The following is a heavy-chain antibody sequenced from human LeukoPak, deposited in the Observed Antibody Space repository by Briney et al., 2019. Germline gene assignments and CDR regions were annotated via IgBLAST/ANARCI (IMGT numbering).Heavy chain of an antibody. V-gene: IGHV4-4*02. CDR1: GGSISSTNW. CDR2: ISHSGST. J-gene: IGHJ4*02. CDR3: ARGGRSRLPGALFDY. D-gene: IGHD3-16*01. Sequence: PSETLSLTCAVSGGSISSTNWWSWVRQPPGKGLEWIGEISHSGSTNYNPSLKSRATISVDTSKNQFSLKLSSVTAADTAVYYCARGGRSRLPGALFDYWGQGTLVTVSS.